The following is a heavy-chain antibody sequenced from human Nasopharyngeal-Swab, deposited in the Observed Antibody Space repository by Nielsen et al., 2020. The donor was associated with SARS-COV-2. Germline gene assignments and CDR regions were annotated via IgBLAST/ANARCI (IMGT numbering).Heavy chain of an antibody. D-gene: IGHD3-22*01. CDR3: AHRPVVSYYDSRLDYFDY. J-gene: IGHJ4*02. CDR1: GFSLSTSGVG. Sequence: SGPTLVKPTQTLTLTCTFSGFSLSTSGVGVGWIRQPPGKALKWLALIYWDVDKRYSPSLKGRLTITKDTSKNQVVLTMTDMDPVDTATYFCAHRPVVSYYDSRLDYFDYWGQGTLVTVSS. V-gene: IGHV2-5*02. CDR2: IYWDVDK.